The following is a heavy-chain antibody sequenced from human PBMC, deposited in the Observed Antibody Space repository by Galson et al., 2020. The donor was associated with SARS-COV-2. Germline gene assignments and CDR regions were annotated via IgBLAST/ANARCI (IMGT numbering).Heavy chain of an antibody. CDR3: ARSNLGYLYYYGMDV. Sequence: TGGSLRLSCAASGFILSSFAMHWVRQAPGKGLEWVAVISYDGSTEFYPHSVKGRFTISRDNSKNTLFLQMNTLRAEDTAMYYCARSNLGYLYYYGMDVWSQGTTVTVSS. D-gene: IGHD2-2*03. V-gene: IGHV3-30*04. J-gene: IGHJ6*02. CDR2: ISYDGSTE. CDR1: GFILSSFA.